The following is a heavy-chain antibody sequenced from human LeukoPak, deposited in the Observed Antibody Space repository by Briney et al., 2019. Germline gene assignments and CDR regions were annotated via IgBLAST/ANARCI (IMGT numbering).Heavy chain of an antibody. CDR1: GGSISTYN. J-gene: IGHJ6*03. D-gene: IGHD5-18*01. Sequence: SETLSLTCTVSGGSISTYNWSWVRQPAGKGLEWIGRIYASGSTYFNPSLKSRVTMSLDTSKNQFSLRLSSVTAADTALYYCARDYAVETAARINYFYYYMDVWGKGTTVTVSS. CDR3: ARDYAVETAARINYFYYYMDV. CDR2: IYASGST. V-gene: IGHV4-4*07.